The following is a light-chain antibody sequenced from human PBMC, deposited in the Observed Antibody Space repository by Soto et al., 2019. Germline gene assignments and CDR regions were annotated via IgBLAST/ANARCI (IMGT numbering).Light chain of an antibody. CDR2: YAS. CDR3: QQYNHWSSIS. CDR1: QSVSRN. V-gene: IGKV3-15*01. J-gene: IGKJ4*01. Sequence: EIVMTQSPATLSVSPGERATLSCRASQSVSRNLAWYQQKPGQAPRLLISYASTRATGIPARFSGSGSGTEFTLTISSLQSEDFALYYCQQYNHWSSISFGGGTKVEVK.